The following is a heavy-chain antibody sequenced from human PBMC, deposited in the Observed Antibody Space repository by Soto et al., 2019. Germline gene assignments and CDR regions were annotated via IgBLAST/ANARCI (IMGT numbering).Heavy chain of an antibody. Sequence: SETLSLTCTVSGGSISSSSYYWGWIRQPPGKGLEWIGSIYYSGSTFYNPSLKSRVTISVDTSKNQFSLKLSSVTAADTAVYYCAKNWNWGSLVHWGQGTLVTVSS. CDR3: AKNWNWGSLVH. V-gene: IGHV4-39*01. J-gene: IGHJ4*02. D-gene: IGHD7-27*01. CDR1: GGSISSSSYY. CDR2: IYYSGST.